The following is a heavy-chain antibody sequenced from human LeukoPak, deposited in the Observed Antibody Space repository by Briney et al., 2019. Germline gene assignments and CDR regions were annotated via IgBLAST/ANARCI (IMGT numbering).Heavy chain of an antibody. J-gene: IGHJ4*02. CDR1: GFTFSSYS. CDR3: ARVQYQLIFSFDY. D-gene: IGHD2-2*01. Sequence: GGSLRLSCAASGFTFSSYSMNWVRQAPGKGLEWVSSISSSSSYIYYADSVKGRFTISRDNAKNSLYLQMNSLRAEDTALYYCARVQYQLIFSFDYWGQGTLVTVSS. V-gene: IGHV3-21*01. CDR2: ISSSSSYI.